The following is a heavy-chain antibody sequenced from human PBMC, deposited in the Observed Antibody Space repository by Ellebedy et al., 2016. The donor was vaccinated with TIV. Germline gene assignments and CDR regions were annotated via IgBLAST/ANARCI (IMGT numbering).Heavy chain of an antibody. V-gene: IGHV4-59*01. D-gene: IGHD6-19*01. CDR1: GGSISPYY. CDR3: AREQWQGT. J-gene: IGHJ4*02. CDR2: IYHTGGT. Sequence: GSLRLXXTVSGGSISPYYWNWIRQPPGMGLEWLGCIYHTGGTNYNPSLESRITISLDTSKNQFSLRLTSVTAADTAVYYCAREQWQGTWGQGTLVTVSS.